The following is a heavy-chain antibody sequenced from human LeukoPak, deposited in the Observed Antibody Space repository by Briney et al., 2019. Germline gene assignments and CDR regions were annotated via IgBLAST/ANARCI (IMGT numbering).Heavy chain of an antibody. J-gene: IGHJ4*02. D-gene: IGHD4-17*01. CDR2: ISYDGSNK. Sequence: GGSLRLSCAASGFTFSSYGMHWVRQAPGKGLEWVAVISYDGSNKYYADSVKGRFTISRDNSKNTLYLQMNSLRAEDTAVYYCAKDGRMTTVITGEIDYWGQGTLVTVSS. CDR3: AKDGRMTTVITGEIDY. CDR1: GFTFSSYG. V-gene: IGHV3-30*18.